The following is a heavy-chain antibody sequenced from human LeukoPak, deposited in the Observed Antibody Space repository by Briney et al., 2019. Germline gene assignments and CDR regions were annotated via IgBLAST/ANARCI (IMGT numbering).Heavy chain of an antibody. D-gene: IGHD3-3*01. Sequence: PSQTLSLTCTVSVGSISSGDYYWSWIRQPPGKGLEWIGYIYYSGSTYYNPSLKRRVTISVDTSKNQFSLKLSSVTAADTAVYYCARDTYYDFWSAPSWGQGTLVTVSS. V-gene: IGHV4-30-4*08. CDR3: ARDTYYDFWSAPS. CDR2: IYYSGST. CDR1: VGSISSGDYY. J-gene: IGHJ4*02.